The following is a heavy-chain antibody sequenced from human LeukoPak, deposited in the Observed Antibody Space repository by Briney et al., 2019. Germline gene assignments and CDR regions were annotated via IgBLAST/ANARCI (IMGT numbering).Heavy chain of an antibody. CDR2: IYYSGST. J-gene: IGHJ6*02. V-gene: IGHV4-59*01. CDR1: GGSISSFY. CDR3: ARGNYDFWSGLYGMDA. D-gene: IGHD3-3*01. Sequence: SPSETLSLTCTVSGGSISSFYWSWIRQPPGKGLEWIGYIYYSGSTNYNPSLKSRVTISVDTSKNQFSLKLSSVTAADTAVYYSARGNYDFWSGLYGMDAWGQGTTVTVSS.